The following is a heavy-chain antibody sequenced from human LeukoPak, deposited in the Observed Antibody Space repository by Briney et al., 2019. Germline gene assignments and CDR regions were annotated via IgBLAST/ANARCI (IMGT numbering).Heavy chain of an antibody. J-gene: IGHJ4*02. CDR3: ARGLSNFVDY. CDR1: GGSISSGGYS. D-gene: IGHD4-11*01. V-gene: IGHV4-30-2*01. CDR2: IYHSGST. Sequence: PSETLSLTCAVSGGSISSGGYSWSWIRQPPGKGLEWIGYIYHSGSTYYNPSLKSRATISVDRSKNQFSLKLSSVTAADTAVYYCARGLSNFVDYWGQGTLVTVSS.